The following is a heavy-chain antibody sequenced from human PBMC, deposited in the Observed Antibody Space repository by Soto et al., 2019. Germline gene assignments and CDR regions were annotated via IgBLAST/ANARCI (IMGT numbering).Heavy chain of an antibody. D-gene: IGHD1-7*01. Sequence: GGSLRLCCVTSGFTFSNYAMHWLRQPPGKGMEWMTIIWSDGKKKYYADSVKGRFTISKDDSTNTLYLQMDNLRPEDTAVYYCARGTNNWNYDSFDYWGQGA. V-gene: IGHV3-33*01. CDR3: ARGTNNWNYDSFDY. CDR1: GFTFSNYA. CDR2: IWSDGKKK. J-gene: IGHJ4*02.